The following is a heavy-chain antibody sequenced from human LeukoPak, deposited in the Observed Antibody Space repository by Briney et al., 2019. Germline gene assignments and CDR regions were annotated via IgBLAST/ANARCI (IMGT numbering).Heavy chain of an antibody. V-gene: IGHV4-59*01. D-gene: IGHD6-19*01. Sequence: SETLSLTCTVSGGSISSYYWSWIRQPPGKGLEWIGYIYYSGSTNYNPSLKSRVTISVDTSKNQFSLKLSSVTGADTAVYYCARREYSSGWLDYWGQGTLVTVSS. J-gene: IGHJ4*02. CDR1: GGSISSYY. CDR3: ARREYSSGWLDY. CDR2: IYYSGST.